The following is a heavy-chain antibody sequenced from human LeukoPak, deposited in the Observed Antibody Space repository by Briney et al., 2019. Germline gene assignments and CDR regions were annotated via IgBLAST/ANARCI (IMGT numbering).Heavy chain of an antibody. V-gene: IGHV3-30-3*01. CDR1: GFTFSNHA. Sequence: GGSLRLSCAASGFTFSNHAMHWVRQAPGKGLEWVAVISFDGNNKYFADSVKGRFTISRDKSKNTLYLQMNSLRAEDTAVYYCAKGSSSWIRAFDIWGQGTMVTVSS. CDR3: AKGSSSWIRAFDI. CDR2: ISFDGNNK. D-gene: IGHD6-13*01. J-gene: IGHJ3*02.